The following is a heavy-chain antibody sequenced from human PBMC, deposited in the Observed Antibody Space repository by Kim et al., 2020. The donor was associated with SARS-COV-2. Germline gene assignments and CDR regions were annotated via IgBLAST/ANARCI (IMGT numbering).Heavy chain of an antibody. CDR3: AKDRMTTYYYYGMDV. Sequence: GGSLRLSCAASGFTFSSYAMSWVRQAPGKGLEWVSAISSSGVSTYYADSVKGRFTISRDNSKNTLYLQMNSLRAEDTAVYYCAKDRMTTYYYYGMDVWGQGTTVTVSS. V-gene: IGHV3-23*01. CDR1: GFTFSSYA. J-gene: IGHJ6*02. CDR2: ISSSGVST. D-gene: IGHD4-17*01.